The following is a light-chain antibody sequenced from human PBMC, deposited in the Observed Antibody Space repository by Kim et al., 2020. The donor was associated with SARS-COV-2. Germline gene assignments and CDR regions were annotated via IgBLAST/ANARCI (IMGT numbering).Light chain of an antibody. CDR3: QQSYSIPFT. Sequence: SASLGDRVTITCRASQSISSYLNWYQQKPGKAPKLLIHTASTLQSGVPSRFSGSGYGTDFTLTISSLQPEVFATYFCQQSYSIPFTFGQGTKLEI. V-gene: IGKV1-39*01. CDR2: TAS. CDR1: QSISSY. J-gene: IGKJ2*01.